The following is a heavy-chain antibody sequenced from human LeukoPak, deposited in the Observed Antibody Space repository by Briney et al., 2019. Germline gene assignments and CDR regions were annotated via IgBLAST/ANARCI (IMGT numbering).Heavy chain of an antibody. CDR1: GGTFSSYA. J-gene: IGHJ4*02. V-gene: IGHV1-69*04. D-gene: IGHD2-15*01. Sequence: SVKVSCKASGGTFSSYAISWVRQAPGQGLEWMGRIIPILGIANYAQKFQGRVTITADKSTSTAYMELSSLRSEDTAVYYCARAPVIAANQMGLDYWGQGTLVTVSS. CDR3: ARAPVIAANQMGLDY. CDR2: IIPILGIA.